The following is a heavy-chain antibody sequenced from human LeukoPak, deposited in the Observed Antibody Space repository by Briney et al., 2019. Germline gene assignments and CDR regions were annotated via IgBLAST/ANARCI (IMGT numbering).Heavy chain of an antibody. Sequence: SQTLSLTCTVSGGSISSGSYYWSWIRQPAGKGLESFGRIYTSASTYYNPSLNSRVTISVDTSKNQFSLKLSSVTAADTAVYYCAREPFTPYGDYDPSYFDYWGQGTLVTVSS. D-gene: IGHD4-17*01. CDR1: GGSISSGSYY. J-gene: IGHJ4*02. CDR3: AREPFTPYGDYDPSYFDY. V-gene: IGHV4-61*02. CDR2: IYTSAST.